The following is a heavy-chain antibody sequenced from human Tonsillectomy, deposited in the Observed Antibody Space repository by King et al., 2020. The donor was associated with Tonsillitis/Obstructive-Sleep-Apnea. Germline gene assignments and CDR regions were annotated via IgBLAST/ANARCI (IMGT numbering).Heavy chain of an antibody. CDR1: GGPIGSDY. CDR2: IYNSGST. V-gene: IGHV4-59*08. CDR3: ATQTTVTYFDY. Sequence: QLQESGPGLVKPSETLSLTCTVSGGPIGSDYWSWIRQPPGKGLEWIGYIYNSGSTSYNPSLKSRVTISLDTSKNQFSLKLRSVTAADTAVYYCATQTTVTYFDYWGQGTLVTVSS. J-gene: IGHJ4*02. D-gene: IGHD4-11*01.